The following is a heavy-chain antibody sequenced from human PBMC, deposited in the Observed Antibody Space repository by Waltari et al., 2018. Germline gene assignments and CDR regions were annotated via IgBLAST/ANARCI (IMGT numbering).Heavy chain of an antibody. Sequence: EVQLLESGGGLVQPGGSLRLSCAASGFTFSSYAMSWVRQAPGKGLEWVSAIRGSGGSTYYADSVKGRFTISRDNSKNTLYLQMNSLRAEDTAVYYCAKDDDFWSGYYGVWGQGTLVTVSS. J-gene: IGHJ4*02. CDR1: GFTFSSYA. CDR3: AKDDDFWSGYYGV. V-gene: IGHV3-23*01. D-gene: IGHD3-3*01. CDR2: IRGSGGST.